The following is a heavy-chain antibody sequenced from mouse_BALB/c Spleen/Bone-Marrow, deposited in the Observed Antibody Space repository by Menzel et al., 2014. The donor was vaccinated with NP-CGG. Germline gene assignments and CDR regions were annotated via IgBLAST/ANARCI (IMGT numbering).Heavy chain of an antibody. V-gene: IGHV1-69*02. Sequence: VQRVESGAEPVKPGAPVKLSCKASGYTFTSYWMNWVKQRPGRGLEWIGRIDPSDSETHYNQKFKDKATLTVDKSSSTAYIQLSSLTSEDSAVYYCARALGDGYYYAMDYWGQGTSVTVSS. CDR3: ARALGDGYYYAMDY. CDR1: GYTFTSYW. J-gene: IGHJ4*01. CDR2: IDPSDSET. D-gene: IGHD2-3*01.